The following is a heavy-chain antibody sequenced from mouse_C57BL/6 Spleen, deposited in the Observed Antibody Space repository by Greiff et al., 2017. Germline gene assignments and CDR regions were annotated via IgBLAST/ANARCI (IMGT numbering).Heavy chain of an antibody. V-gene: IGHV1-69*01. Sequence: VQLQQPGAELVKPGASVKLSCKASGYTFTSYWMHWVKQRPGRGLEWIGRIDPSDSYTNYNQKFKGKSTLTVDKSSSTAYMQLSSLTSEDSAVYYCARRSRDYFDYWGQGTTLTVSS. CDR2: IDPSDSYT. J-gene: IGHJ2*01. CDR3: ARRSRDYFDY. CDR1: GYTFTSYW.